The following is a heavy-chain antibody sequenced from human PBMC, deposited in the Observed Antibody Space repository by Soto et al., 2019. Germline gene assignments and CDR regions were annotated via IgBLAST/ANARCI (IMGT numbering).Heavy chain of an antibody. CDR2: MYYTGKT. V-gene: IGHV4-30-4*01. CDR3: ARVYGRGDYFDF. Sequence: QVQLQESGPGLVKPSQTLSLTCTVSGTTISSGDHYWSWIRQPPGKGLEWIGYMYYTGKTYYNTSLQSRVTISVDTSKNQFSLKMTSVTAADTAMYFCARVYGRGDYFDFWGRGTLVYVSS. J-gene: IGHJ4*02. CDR1: GTTISSGDHY. D-gene: IGHD1-26*01.